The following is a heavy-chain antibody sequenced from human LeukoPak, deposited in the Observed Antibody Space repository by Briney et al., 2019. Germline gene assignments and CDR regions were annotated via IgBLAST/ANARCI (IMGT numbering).Heavy chain of an antibody. CDR2: ISGSGGST. CDR1: GFTFSSYA. V-gene: IGHV3-23*01. Sequence: GSLRPSCAASGFTFSSYAMSWVRQAPGKGLEWVSAISGSGGSTYYADSVKGRFTISRDNSKNTLYLQMNSLRAEDTAVYYCARGTGSNYYGSGSQDYWGQGTLVTVSS. CDR3: ARGTGSNYYGSGSQDY. D-gene: IGHD3-10*01. J-gene: IGHJ4*02.